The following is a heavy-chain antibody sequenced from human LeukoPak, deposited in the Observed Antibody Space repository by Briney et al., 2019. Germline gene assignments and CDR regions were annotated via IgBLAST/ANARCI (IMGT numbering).Heavy chain of an antibody. J-gene: IGHJ5*02. CDR2: INPNSGGT. CDR3: ARDTTLIIYWFDP. CDR1: GYTFTGYY. Sequence: GASVTVSCKASGYTFTGYYIHWVRQAPGQGLEWMGWINPNSGGTNYAQKFQGRVTMTRDTSISTAYMELNRLRSDDTAVYYCARDTTLIIYWFDPWGHGNPVTVSS. V-gene: IGHV1-2*02. D-gene: IGHD1-1*01.